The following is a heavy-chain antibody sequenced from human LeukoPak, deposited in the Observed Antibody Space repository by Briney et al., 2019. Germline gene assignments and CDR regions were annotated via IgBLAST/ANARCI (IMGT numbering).Heavy chain of an antibody. V-gene: IGHV4-39*07. CDR1: SGSISSNSYY. J-gene: IGHJ4*02. D-gene: IGHD5-18*01. CDR2: IYYSGST. CDR3: ARDASRIQLWPL. Sequence: SETLSLTCTVSSGSISSNSYYWGWVRQPPGKGLEWIGSIYYSGSTHYSPSLKSRVTISVDMSKNQFSLKLSSVTAADTAIYYCARDASRIQLWPLWGQGTLVTVSS.